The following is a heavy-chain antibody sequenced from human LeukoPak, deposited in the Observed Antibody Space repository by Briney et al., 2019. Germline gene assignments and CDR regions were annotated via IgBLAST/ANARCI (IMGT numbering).Heavy chain of an antibody. V-gene: IGHV3-21*01. CDR3: ASSWGSSWYLDY. CDR2: ISGSSSYI. J-gene: IGHJ4*02. Sequence: GGSLRLSCAASGFTFSSYEMNRVRQAPGKGLEWVSSISGSSSYIYYADSVKGRFTISRDNAKNSLYLQMNSLRAEDTALYYCASSWGSSWYLDYWGQGTLVTVSS. D-gene: IGHD6-13*01. CDR1: GFTFSSYE.